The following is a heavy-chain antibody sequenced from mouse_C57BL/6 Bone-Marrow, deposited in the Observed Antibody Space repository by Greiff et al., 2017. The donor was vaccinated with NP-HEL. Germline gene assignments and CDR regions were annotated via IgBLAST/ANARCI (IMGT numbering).Heavy chain of an antibody. D-gene: IGHD2-1*01. Sequence: QVQLKQSGPGLVQPSQSLSITCTVSGFSLTSYGVHWVRQSPGKGLEWLGVIWSGGSTDYNAAFISRLSISKDNSKSQVFFKMNSLQADDTAIYYCASLYGNYSDWYFDVWGTGTTVTVSS. CDR1: GFSLTSYG. V-gene: IGHV2-2*01. CDR3: ASLYGNYSDWYFDV. J-gene: IGHJ1*03. CDR2: IWSGGST.